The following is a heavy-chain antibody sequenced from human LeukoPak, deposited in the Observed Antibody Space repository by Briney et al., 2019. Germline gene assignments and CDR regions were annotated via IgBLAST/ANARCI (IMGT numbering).Heavy chain of an antibody. J-gene: IGHJ4*02. Sequence: SETLSLTCTVSGGSISSYYWSWIRQPPGKGLEWIGYIYYSGSTNYNPSLKSRVTISVDTSKNQFSLKLSSVTAADTAVYYCARGSRRDYFDSWGQGTLVTVSS. V-gene: IGHV4-59*01. CDR2: IYYSGST. CDR1: GGSISSYY. CDR3: ARGSRRDYFDS. D-gene: IGHD1-26*01.